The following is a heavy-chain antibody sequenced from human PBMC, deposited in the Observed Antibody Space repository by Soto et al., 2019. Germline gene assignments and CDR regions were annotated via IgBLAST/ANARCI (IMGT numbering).Heavy chain of an antibody. CDR3: ARDLMIGFDP. CDR1: GGAVSSGSYY. CDR2: IYYSGST. V-gene: IGHV4-61*01. D-gene: IGHD3-22*01. Sequence: RSETLSLTCTVSGGAVSSGSYYFSWIRQPPGNGLELIGYIYYSGSTNYNPSLKSRVTISVDTSKNQFSLKLSSVTAADTAVYYCARDLMIGFDPWGQGTLVT. J-gene: IGHJ5*02.